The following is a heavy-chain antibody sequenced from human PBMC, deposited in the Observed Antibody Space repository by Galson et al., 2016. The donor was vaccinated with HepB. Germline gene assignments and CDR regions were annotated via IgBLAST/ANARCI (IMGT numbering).Heavy chain of an antibody. CDR1: GGSISSGGYY. CDR2: IHDSGST. CDR3: ARHYFGSGSYRFDP. V-gene: IGHV4-61*08. Sequence: SETLSLTCTVSGGSISSGGYYWSWIRQHPGKGLEWIGYIHDSGSTKHNPSLRGRVTISVDTSNNQLSLKLRSVTAADTAAYYCARHYFGSGSYRFDPWGQGTVVTVSS. D-gene: IGHD3-10*01. J-gene: IGHJ5*02.